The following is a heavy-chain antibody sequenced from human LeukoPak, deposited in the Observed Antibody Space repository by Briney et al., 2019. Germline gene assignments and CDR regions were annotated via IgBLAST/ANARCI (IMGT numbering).Heavy chain of an antibody. V-gene: IGHV4-39*01. J-gene: IGHJ4*02. Sequence: KPSETLSLTCTVSGGSISSSSYYWGWLRPPPGKGLEWIGSIYYSGSTYYNPSIKSRVTLSVDASNNQFPLKLSSVAAADTAVYYCARQGYCSGGSCYKDFDYWGQGTLVTVSS. CDR1: GGSISSSSYY. CDR3: ARQGYCSGGSCYKDFDY. CDR2: IYYSGST. D-gene: IGHD2-15*01.